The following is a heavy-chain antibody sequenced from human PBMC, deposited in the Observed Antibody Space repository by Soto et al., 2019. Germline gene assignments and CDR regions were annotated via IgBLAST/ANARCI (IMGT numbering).Heavy chain of an antibody. CDR2: IYHSGNT. CDR1: GGSISSGGYS. Sequence: QLQLQESGSGLVKPSQTLSLTCAVSGGSISSGGYSWSWIRQPPGKGLEWIGYIYHSGNTYYNPSLQSRVTISVDRSQNQFSLKLSSVTAADTAVYYCARDGVGYGSGSFDYWGQGTVVTVSS. J-gene: IGHJ4*02. V-gene: IGHV4-30-2*01. CDR3: ARDGVGYGSGSFDY. D-gene: IGHD3-10*01.